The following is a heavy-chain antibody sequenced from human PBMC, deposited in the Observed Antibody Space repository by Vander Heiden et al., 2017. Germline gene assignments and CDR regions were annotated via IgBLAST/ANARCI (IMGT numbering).Heavy chain of an antibody. D-gene: IGHD6-13*01. CDR3: ARSSRGIAAYDAFDI. CDR2: IYPGDSDT. CDR1: GYGFTSYW. J-gene: IGHJ3*02. Sequence: EVQLAQSGAEVKKPGESLKISCKGSGYGFTSYWIGWVRQMPGKGLEWMGTIYPGDSDTRYSPSFQGQVTISADKSISTAYLQWSSLKASDTAMYYCARSSRGIAAYDAFDIWGQGTMVTVSS. V-gene: IGHV5-51*01.